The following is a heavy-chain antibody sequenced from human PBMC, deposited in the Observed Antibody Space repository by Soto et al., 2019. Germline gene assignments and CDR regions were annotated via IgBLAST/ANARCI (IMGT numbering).Heavy chain of an antibody. D-gene: IGHD2-15*01. CDR3: ARERSGGYCSGGSCYALDY. CDR2: INPSGGST. J-gene: IGHJ4*02. V-gene: IGHV1-46*03. CDR1: GYTFTSYY. Sequence: QVQLVQSGAEVKKPGASVKVSCKASGYTFTSYYMHWVRQAPGQGLEWMGIINPSGGSTSYAQKFQGRVTMTRDTSTSTVDMELSSLRSEDTAVYYCARERSGGYCSGGSCYALDYWGQGTLVTVSS.